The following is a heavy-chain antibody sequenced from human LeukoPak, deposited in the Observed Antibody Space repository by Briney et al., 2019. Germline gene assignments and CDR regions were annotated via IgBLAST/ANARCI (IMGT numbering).Heavy chain of an antibody. CDR1: GQNFSNYR. J-gene: IGHJ4*02. Sequence: GGSLRLSCAVSGQNFSNYRMNWIRQAPGKGLEWVSSISSSSDYIYYVDSVKGRFTIPRDNGKNSLYLQMNSLRAEDTALYYCARSTGGADYWGQGTLVTVSS. CDR2: ISSSSDYI. V-gene: IGHV3-21*01. D-gene: IGHD5/OR15-5a*01. CDR3: ARSTGGADY.